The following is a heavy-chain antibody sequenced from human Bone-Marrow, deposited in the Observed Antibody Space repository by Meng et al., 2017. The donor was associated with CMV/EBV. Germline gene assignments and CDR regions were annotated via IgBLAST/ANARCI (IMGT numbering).Heavy chain of an antibody. V-gene: IGHV3-48*01. D-gene: IGHD2-2*01. CDR1: GFTFSSYG. J-gene: IGHJ4*02. CDR2: ISSSSSTI. CDR3: TTGPAAIRGDY. Sequence: GESLKISCAASGFTFSSYGMHWVRQAPGKGLEWVSYISSSSSTIYYADSVKGRFTISTDDSGTTLYLQMNSLKTEDTAVYYCTTGPAAIRGDYWGQGTLVTVSS.